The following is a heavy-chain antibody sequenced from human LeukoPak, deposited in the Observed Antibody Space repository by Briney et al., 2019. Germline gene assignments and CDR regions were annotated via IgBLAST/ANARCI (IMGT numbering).Heavy chain of an antibody. CDR3: ARVEYSGYGMDV. J-gene: IGHJ6*02. Sequence: LSGGSLRLSCAASGFTFSSCWMHWVRQDPGKGLVWVARINSDGSSTSYADSVKGRFTISRDNAKNTLYLQMSSLRVEDTAVYYCARVEYSGYGMDVWGQGTTVTVSS. V-gene: IGHV3-74*01. CDR2: INSDGSST. D-gene: IGHD6-6*01. CDR1: GFTFSSCW.